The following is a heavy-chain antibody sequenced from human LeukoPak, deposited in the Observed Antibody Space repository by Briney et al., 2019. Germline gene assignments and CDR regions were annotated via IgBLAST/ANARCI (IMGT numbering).Heavy chain of an antibody. Sequence: PGGSLRLSCAASGFTFRSYWMHWVRQAPGKGLVWVSRINSDGSRTSYADSVKGRFTISRDNAKNTLYLQMNSLRAEDTAVYYCARGDPTGLYDYWGQGTLVTVSS. CDR1: GFTFRSYW. J-gene: IGHJ4*02. V-gene: IGHV3-74*01. CDR2: INSDGSRT. D-gene: IGHD3-10*01. CDR3: ARGDPTGLYDY.